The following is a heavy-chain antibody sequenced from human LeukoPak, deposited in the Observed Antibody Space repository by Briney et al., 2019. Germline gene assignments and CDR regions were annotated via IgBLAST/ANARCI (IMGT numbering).Heavy chain of an antibody. V-gene: IGHV3-7*01. CDR2: IKPDESET. D-gene: IGHD6-13*01. CDR1: GFTFNTYW. J-gene: IGHJ4*02. CDR3: GGFGYEAAVDL. Sequence: PGGSLRLSCAASGFTFNTYWMTWVRQAPGKGLEWVANIKPDESETYYVDTVKGRFTISRDNAKNLLYLQMNSLRGEDTAVYYCGGFGYEAAVDLWGQGTLVTVSS.